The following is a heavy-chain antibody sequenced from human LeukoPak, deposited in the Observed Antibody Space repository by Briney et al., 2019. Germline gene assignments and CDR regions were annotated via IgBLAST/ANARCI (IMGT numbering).Heavy chain of an antibody. CDR3: ARRTGDAQAYDY. Sequence: SETLSLTCTVSGGSISSYYWSWIRQPPGKGLEWIGYIYTSGSTNYNPSLKSRVTISVDTSKNQFSLKLSSVTAADTAVYYCARRTGDAQAYDYWGQGTLVTVSS. J-gene: IGHJ4*02. V-gene: IGHV4-4*09. CDR2: IYTSGST. D-gene: IGHD3/OR15-3a*01. CDR1: GGSISSYY.